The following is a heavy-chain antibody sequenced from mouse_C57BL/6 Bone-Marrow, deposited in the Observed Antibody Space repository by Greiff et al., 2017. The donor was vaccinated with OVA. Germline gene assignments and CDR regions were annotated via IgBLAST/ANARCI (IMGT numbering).Heavy chain of an antibody. CDR3: ARLDDGYPHWYFDV. V-gene: IGHV1-52*01. J-gene: IGHJ1*03. CDR2: IDPSDSET. D-gene: IGHD2-3*01. Sequence: QVQLQQPGAELVRPGSSVKLSCKASGYTFTSYWMHWVKQRPIQGLEWIGNIDPSDSETHYNQKFKDKATLTVDKSSSTAYMQLSSLTSEDSAVYYCARLDDGYPHWYFDVWGTGTTVTVSS. CDR1: GYTFTSYW.